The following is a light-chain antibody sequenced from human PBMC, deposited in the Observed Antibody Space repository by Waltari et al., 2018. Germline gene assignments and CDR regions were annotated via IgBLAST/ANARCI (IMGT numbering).Light chain of an antibody. CDR2: RDN. Sequence: RVTISCSGGSSNIGSDYVYWYQQLPGTAPKLIIYRDNERPSGVPDRFSGSKSGTSASLAISGLQSEDEADYYCAAWHNSRNGWVFGGGTKLTVL. CDR3: AAWHNSRNGWV. J-gene: IGLJ3*02. V-gene: IGLV1-47*01. CDR1: SSNIGSDY.